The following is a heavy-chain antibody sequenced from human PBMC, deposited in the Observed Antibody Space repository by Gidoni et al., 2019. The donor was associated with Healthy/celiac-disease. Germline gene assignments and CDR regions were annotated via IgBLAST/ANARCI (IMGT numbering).Heavy chain of an antibody. CDR2: ISSSSSYI. D-gene: IGHD3-10*01. J-gene: IGHJ4*02. Sequence: EVQLVASGGGLVKPGGSLRLYCAASGFTFSSYSMNWGRQAPGKGLEWVSSISSSSSYIYYADSVKGRFTISRDNAKNSLYLQMNSLRAEDTAVYYCARAWGIQNYGPENEWDYWGQGTLVTVSS. CDR1: GFTFSSYS. CDR3: ARAWGIQNYGPENEWDY. V-gene: IGHV3-21*01.